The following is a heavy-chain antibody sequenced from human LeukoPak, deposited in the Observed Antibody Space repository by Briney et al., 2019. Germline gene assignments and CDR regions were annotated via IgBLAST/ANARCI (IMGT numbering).Heavy chain of an antibody. CDR3: AGGLVVAVAGNLGFDY. V-gene: IGHV4-34*01. D-gene: IGHD6-19*01. Sequence: SETLSLTCAVYGGSFSGYYWSWIRQPPGEGLEWFGEINHSGRTNYNPSLKSRVTISVDTSKNQFSLKLSSVTAADTAVYYCAGGLVVAVAGNLGFDYWGQGTLVTVSP. CDR2: INHSGRT. CDR1: GGSFSGYY. J-gene: IGHJ4*02.